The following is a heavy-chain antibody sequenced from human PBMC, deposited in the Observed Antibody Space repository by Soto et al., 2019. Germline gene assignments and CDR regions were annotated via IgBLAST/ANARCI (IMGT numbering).Heavy chain of an antibody. V-gene: IGHV1-18*01. CDR1: GYTFASYG. CDR2: ISAYGGDR. Sequence: ASVKVSCKASGYTFASYGISWVRQAPGQGLEWMGWISAYGGDRKFAQKFQGRVTLTTDTSTSTAYMELRSLRSDDTAVYDCETDYYPLSYYFDYWGQGTLVTVSS. CDR3: ETDYYPLSYYFDY. D-gene: IGHD1-26*01. J-gene: IGHJ4*02.